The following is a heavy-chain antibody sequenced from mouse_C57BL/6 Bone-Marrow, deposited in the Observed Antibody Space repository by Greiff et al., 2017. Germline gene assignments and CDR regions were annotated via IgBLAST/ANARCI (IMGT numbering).Heavy chain of an antibody. CDR1: GYTFTSYW. J-gene: IGHJ3*01. CDR2: IYPGNSDT. V-gene: IGHV1-5*01. CDR3: TRSVDGYYTWFAY. Sequence: VQLQQSGTVLARPGASVKMSCKTSGYTFTSYWMHWVKQRPGQGLEWIGAIYPGNSDTSYNQKFKGKATLTAVTSASTAYMELSSLTNEDSAVYYCTRSVDGYYTWFAYWGQGTLVTVSA. D-gene: IGHD2-3*01.